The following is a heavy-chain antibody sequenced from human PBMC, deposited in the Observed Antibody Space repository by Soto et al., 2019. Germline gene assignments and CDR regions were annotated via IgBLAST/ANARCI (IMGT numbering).Heavy chain of an antibody. CDR3: VRVLRYFDWSEIPDYYYGMDV. V-gene: IGHV1-8*01. J-gene: IGHJ6*02. CDR2: MNPNSGNT. CDR1: GYTFTSYD. Sequence: QVQLVQSGAEVKKSGASVKVSCKASGYTFTSYDINWVRQATGQGLEWMGWMNPNSGNTGYAQKFQGRVTMTRNTSISTAYMELSSLRSEDTAVYYCVRVLRYFDWSEIPDYYYGMDVWGQGTTVTVSS. D-gene: IGHD3-9*01.